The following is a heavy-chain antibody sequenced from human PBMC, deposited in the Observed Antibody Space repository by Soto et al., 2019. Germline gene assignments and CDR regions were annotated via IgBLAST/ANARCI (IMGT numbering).Heavy chain of an antibody. J-gene: IGHJ3*02. CDR3: ARDSETGNAFDI. CDR1: GGTFSSYT. Sequence: QVQLVQSGAEVKKPGSSVKVSCKASGGTFSSYTISWVRQAPGQGLEWMGRIIPILGIANYAQKFQGRVTIHADXSTSTAYMELSSLRSEDTAVYYCARDSETGNAFDIWGQGTMVTVSS. D-gene: IGHD3-10*01. CDR2: IIPILGIA. V-gene: IGHV1-69*08.